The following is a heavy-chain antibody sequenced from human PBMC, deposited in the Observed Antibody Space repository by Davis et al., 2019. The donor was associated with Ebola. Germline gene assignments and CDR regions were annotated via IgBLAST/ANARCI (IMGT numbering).Heavy chain of an antibody. CDR1: GFIVGDKY. CDR2: FFYSGNT. J-gene: IGHJ4*02. CDR3: AVLAGY. V-gene: IGHV4-59*02. Sequence: GSLRLSCAASGFIVGDKYMNWIRQPPGKGLEWIGYFFYSGNTNYNPSLMSRATISLDTSTNQVSLKLKSVTTADTAVYYCAVLAGYWGQGTLVTVSS. D-gene: IGHD2/OR15-2a*01.